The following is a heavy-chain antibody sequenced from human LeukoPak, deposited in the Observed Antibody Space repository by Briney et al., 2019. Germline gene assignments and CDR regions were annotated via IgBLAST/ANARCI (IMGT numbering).Heavy chain of an antibody. J-gene: IGHJ6*03. CDR2: IKQDGSEK. CDR3: ARVMSASVWRSYGSYYYYYYMDI. D-gene: IGHD3-16*01. V-gene: IGHV3-7*01. CDR1: GFTFSSYA. Sequence: PGGSLRLSCAASGFTFSSYAMSWVRQAPGKGLEWVANIKQDGSEKYSVDSVKGRLTISRDNAKNSLYMQMNSLRAEDTAVYYCARVMSASVWRSYGSYYYYYYMDIWGKGTTVTVSS.